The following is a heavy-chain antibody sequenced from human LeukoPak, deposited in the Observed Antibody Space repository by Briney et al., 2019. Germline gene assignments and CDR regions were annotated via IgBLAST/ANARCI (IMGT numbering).Heavy chain of an antibody. J-gene: IGHJ6*03. CDR2: IFNSVST. D-gene: IGHD3-16*01. Sequence: SETLSLTCTVSGGSISSYYWSWIRQPAGKGLEWIGRIFNSVSTNYNPSLKSRVTMSVDTSKNQFSLKLSSVTAADTAVYYCARDQGASPYYFYYMDVWGEGTTVTVSS. V-gene: IGHV4-4*07. CDR3: ARDQGASPYYFYYMDV. CDR1: GGSISSYY.